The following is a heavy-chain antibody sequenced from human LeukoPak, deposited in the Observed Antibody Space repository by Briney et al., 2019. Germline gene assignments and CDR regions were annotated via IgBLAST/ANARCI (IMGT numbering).Heavy chain of an antibody. CDR2: ISSSSSYI. Sequence: GGSLRLSCAASGFTFSSYSMTWVRQAPGKGLEWVSSISSSSSYIYYADSVKGRFTIPRDNAKNSLYLQMNSLRAEDTAVYYCARDRRGSYYFDYWGQGTLVTVSS. V-gene: IGHV3-21*01. CDR3: ARDRRGSYYFDY. J-gene: IGHJ4*02. D-gene: IGHD1-26*01. CDR1: GFTFSSYS.